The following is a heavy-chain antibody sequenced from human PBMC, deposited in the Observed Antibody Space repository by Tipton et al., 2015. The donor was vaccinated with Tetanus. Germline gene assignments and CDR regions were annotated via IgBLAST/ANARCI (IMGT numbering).Heavy chain of an antibody. J-gene: IGHJ4*02. CDR2: IHPSGIT. CDR1: GESFSDYY. Sequence: TLSLTCAVYGESFSDYYWSWIRQPPGKGLEWIGEIHPSGITDYNPSLKSRVIISVDTSKKQFSLNLSSVIAADTAVYFCARCPYGGVSGTLYYWGQGILVTVSS. V-gene: IGHV4-34*01. CDR3: ARCPYGGVSGTLYY. D-gene: IGHD4-23*01.